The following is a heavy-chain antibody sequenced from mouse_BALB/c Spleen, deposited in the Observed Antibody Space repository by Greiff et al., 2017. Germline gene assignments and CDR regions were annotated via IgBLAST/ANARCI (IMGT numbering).Heavy chain of an antibody. V-gene: IGHV1-69*02. D-gene: IGHD1-1*01. CDR1: GYTFTSYW. CDR3: TRAHYGSRRYFDV. Sequence: QVQLKQPGAELVRPGASVKLSCKASGYTFTSYWINWVKQRPGQGLEWIGNIYPSDSYTNYNQKFKDKATLTVDKSSSTAYMQLSSPTSEDSAVYYCTRAHYGSRRYFDVWGAGTTVTVSS. J-gene: IGHJ1*01. CDR2: IYPSDSYT.